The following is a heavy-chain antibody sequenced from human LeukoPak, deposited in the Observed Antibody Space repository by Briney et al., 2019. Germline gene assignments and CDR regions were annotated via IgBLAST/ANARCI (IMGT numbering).Heavy chain of an antibody. Sequence: ASVKVSCKASGYTYTAYYMHWVRQAPGQGLEWMGRINPNSRGTNYAQKFQGRVTMTRDTSISTAYMELSRLRSDDTAVYYCASTQGDYGDYFDYWGQGTLVTVSS. V-gene: IGHV1-2*06. D-gene: IGHD4-17*01. CDR1: GYTYTAYY. CDR2: INPNSRGT. CDR3: ASTQGDYGDYFDY. J-gene: IGHJ4*02.